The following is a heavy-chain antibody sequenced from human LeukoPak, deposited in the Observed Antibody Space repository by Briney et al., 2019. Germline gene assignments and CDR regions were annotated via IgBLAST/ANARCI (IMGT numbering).Heavy chain of an antibody. D-gene: IGHD4-11*01. V-gene: IGHV3-48*01. Sequence: GGSLRLSCTASGFTFSSYSMNWVRQAPGKGLEWVSYISSSSSTIYYADSVEGRFTISRDNAKNSLYLQMNSLRAEDTAVYYCAKMVWTTVTTVIDYWGQGTLVTVSS. CDR3: AKMVWTTVTTVIDY. J-gene: IGHJ4*02. CDR1: GFTFSSYS. CDR2: ISSSSSTI.